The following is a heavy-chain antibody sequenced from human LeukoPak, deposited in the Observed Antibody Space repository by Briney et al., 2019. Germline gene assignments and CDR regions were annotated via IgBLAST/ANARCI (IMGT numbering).Heavy chain of an antibody. CDR2: IYYSGGT. D-gene: IGHD6-19*01. V-gene: IGHV4-39*07. CDR3: ARVVMLAADFDY. Sequence: PSETLSLTCTVSGGSISSSSYYWGWIRQPPGKGLEWIGSIYYSGGTYYNPSLKSRVTISVDTSKNQFSLKLSSVTAADTAVYYCARVVMLAADFDYWGQGTLVTVSS. J-gene: IGHJ4*02. CDR1: GGSISSSSYY.